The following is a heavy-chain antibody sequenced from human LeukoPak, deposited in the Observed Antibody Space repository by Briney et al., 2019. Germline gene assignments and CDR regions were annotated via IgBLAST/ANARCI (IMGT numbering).Heavy chain of an antibody. CDR3: ARMGPLGSGSPIGAFDI. J-gene: IGHJ3*02. CDR1: GFTFSSYS. D-gene: IGHD3-10*01. Sequence: GGSLRLSCAASGFTFSSYSMNWVRQAPGRGLEWVSSISSSSSYIYYADSVKGRFTISRDNAKNSLYLQMNSLRAEDTAVYYCARMGPLGSGSPIGAFDIWGQGTMVTVSS. V-gene: IGHV3-21*01. CDR2: ISSSSSYI.